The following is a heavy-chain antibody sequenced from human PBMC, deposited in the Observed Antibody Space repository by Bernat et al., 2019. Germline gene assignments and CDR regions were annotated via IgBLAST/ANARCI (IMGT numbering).Heavy chain of an antibody. CDR3: ARVGVTAGAGLFDY. Sequence: EVQLVESGGGLVQPGGSLRLSCAASGFTFSAYWMNWVRQAPGTGLEWVANIKDDGSEKYYVDSVKGRVTISRDKAKNSLYLQMSSLRAEDTAVYYCARVGVTAGAGLFDYWGQGALLTVSS. CDR2: IKDDGSEK. CDR1: GFTFSAYW. J-gene: IGHJ4*02. V-gene: IGHV3-7*03. D-gene: IGHD2-21*02.